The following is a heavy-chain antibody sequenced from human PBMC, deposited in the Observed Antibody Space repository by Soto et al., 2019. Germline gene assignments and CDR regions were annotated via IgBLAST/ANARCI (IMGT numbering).Heavy chain of an antibody. V-gene: IGHV4-30-4*01. CDR2: IYYSGST. CDR3: ARMYYGSGSYLLDY. CDR1: GGSISSGDYY. J-gene: IGHJ4*02. Sequence: SETPSLTCTVSGGSISSGDYYWSWIRQPPGKGLEWIGYIYYSGSTYYNPSLKSRVTISVDTSKNQFSLKLSSVTAADTAVYYCARMYYGSGSYLLDYWGQGTLVTVSS. D-gene: IGHD3-10*01.